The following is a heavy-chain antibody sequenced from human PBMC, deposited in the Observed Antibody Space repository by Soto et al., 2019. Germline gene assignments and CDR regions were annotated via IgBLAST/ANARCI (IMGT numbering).Heavy chain of an antibody. Sequence: LRLSCAASGFTFRSYNMNWVRQAPGKGLDWLSYISSSSSTTYYADSVKGRFTISRDNAKNSLYLQMNSLRDDDTAMYYCARGGTIAVTTIGDYWGQGTLVTVSS. CDR2: ISSSSSTT. V-gene: IGHV3-48*02. CDR3: ARGGTIAVTTIGDY. J-gene: IGHJ4*01. CDR1: GFTFRSYN. D-gene: IGHD5-12*01.